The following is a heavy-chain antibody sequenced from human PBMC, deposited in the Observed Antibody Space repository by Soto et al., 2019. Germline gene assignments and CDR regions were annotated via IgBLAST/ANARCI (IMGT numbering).Heavy chain of an antibody. CDR3: ARDLSTVRDYCDF. V-gene: IGHV3-33*01. D-gene: IGHD4-4*01. Sequence: PGGSLRLSCAASGFTFSSYGMHWVRQAPGKGLEWVAVIWYDGSNRHYADSVKGRFTISRDNSKNMVYLQMNSLRVDDTAVYYCARDLSTVRDYCDFWGQGALVTVSS. CDR1: GFTFSSYG. J-gene: IGHJ4*02. CDR2: IWYDGSNR.